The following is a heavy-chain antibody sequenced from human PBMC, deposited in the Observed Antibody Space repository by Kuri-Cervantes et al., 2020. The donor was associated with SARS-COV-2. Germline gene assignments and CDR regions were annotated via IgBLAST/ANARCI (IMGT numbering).Heavy chain of an antibody. D-gene: IGHD3/OR15-3a*01. J-gene: IGHJ4*02. V-gene: IGHV3-23*01. CDR1: GFTFGDYA. CDR3: ARDKSYGFWREPFDY. Sequence: GESLKISCVGSGFTFGDYAMSWVRQSPGKGLEWVSAISGSGSNTYYADSVKGRFIISRDNSKNTLYPQMDSLRADDTAVYFCARDKSYGFWREPFDYWGQGTPVTVSS. CDR2: ISGSGSNT.